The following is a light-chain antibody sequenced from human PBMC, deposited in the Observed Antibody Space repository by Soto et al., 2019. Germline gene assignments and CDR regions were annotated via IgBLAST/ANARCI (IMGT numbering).Light chain of an antibody. CDR2: GAS. Sequence: EIVLTQSPVTLSLYPGERATLSCRASQSVSSSYLAWYQQKPGQAPRLLIYGASSRATGIPDRFSGSGSGTDFTLTISRLETEDFAGYYCQQYGSSPRTFGQGTKVEIK. V-gene: IGKV3-20*01. CDR1: QSVSSSY. CDR3: QQYGSSPRT. J-gene: IGKJ1*01.